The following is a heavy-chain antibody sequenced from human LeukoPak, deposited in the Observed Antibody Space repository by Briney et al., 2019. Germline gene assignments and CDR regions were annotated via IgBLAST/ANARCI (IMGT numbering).Heavy chain of an antibody. D-gene: IGHD2-15*01. CDR2: IDYEGGTT. V-gene: IGHV3-74*01. CDR3: AKAMRSGGSCYENWFDP. J-gene: IGHJ5*02. CDR1: GFTFSSHW. Sequence: HPGGSLRLSCVASGFTFSSHWMHWVRQVPGKGLVWVSRIDYEGGTTDYADSVEGRFTISRDNSKNTLYLQMNSLRAEDTAVYYCAKAMRSGGSCYENWFDPWGQGTLVTVSS.